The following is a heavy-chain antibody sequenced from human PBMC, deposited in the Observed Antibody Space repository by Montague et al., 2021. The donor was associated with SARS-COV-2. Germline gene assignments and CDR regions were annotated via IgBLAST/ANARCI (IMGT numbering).Heavy chain of an antibody. CDR3: ARAGRGSCGDGNCYQYFFNY. Sequence: CAISGDSVSTNSGTWNWVRLSPSRGLEWLGRTYYRSEWYSDYSVSVNSRISINPDTSKNQFSLQLNSVTPEDTAVYYCARAGRGSCGDGNCYQYFFNYWGQGTLVTVSS. CDR2: TYYRSEWYS. D-gene: IGHD2-15*01. J-gene: IGHJ4*02. V-gene: IGHV6-1*01. CDR1: GDSVSTNSGT.